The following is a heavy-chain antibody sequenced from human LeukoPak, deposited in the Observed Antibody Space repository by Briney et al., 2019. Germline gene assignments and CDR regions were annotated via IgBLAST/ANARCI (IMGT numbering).Heavy chain of an antibody. D-gene: IGHD2-15*01. V-gene: IGHV3-23*01. J-gene: IGHJ4*02. CDR1: GFTFSSYA. CDR2: ISGSGGST. Sequence: GGSLRLSCAASGFTFSSYAMSWVRQAPGKGLEWVSAISGSGGSTYYADSVKGRFAISRDNSKNTLYLQMNSLRAEDTAVYYCAKGYCSGGSCPIDYWGQGTLVTVSS. CDR3: AKGYCSGGSCPIDY.